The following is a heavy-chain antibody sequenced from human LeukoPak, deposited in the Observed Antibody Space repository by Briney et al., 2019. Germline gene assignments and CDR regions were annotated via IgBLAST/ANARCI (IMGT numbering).Heavy chain of an antibody. Sequence: GGSLRLSCATSGFTFSDYSMNWVRQAPGKGLEWISNIRGSGPGSGGGTYYADSVKGRFIISRDTAKNSVYLQMNSLRAEDSAFYYCARDLNWGFDYWGQGALVTVSS. CDR3: ARDLNWGFDY. D-gene: IGHD7-27*01. J-gene: IGHJ4*02. CDR2: IRGSGPGSGGGT. V-gene: IGHV3-48*04. CDR1: GFTFSDYS.